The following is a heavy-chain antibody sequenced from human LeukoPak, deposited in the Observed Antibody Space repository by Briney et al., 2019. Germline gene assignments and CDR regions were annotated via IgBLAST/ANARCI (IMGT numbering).Heavy chain of an antibody. D-gene: IGHD3-9*01. J-gene: IGHJ4*02. CDR1: GGSVSDYY. CDR2: IYHTGST. Sequence: PSETLSLTCTISGGSVSDYYWSWIRQSPGKGLEWIGYIYHTGSTSYSPSLKSRVTISADTSQNQFSLKLSSVTAADTAVYYCARQAPRGRYFDWGQGTLVTVSS. V-gene: IGHV4-59*02. CDR3: ARQAPRGRYFD.